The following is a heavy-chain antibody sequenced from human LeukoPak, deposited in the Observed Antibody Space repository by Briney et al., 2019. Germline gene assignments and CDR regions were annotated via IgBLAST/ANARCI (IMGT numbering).Heavy chain of an antibody. CDR1: GFTFSSYA. J-gene: IGHJ4*02. V-gene: IGHV3-23*01. CDR2: ISGRGGST. Sequence: GGSLRLSCAASGFTFSSYAMSWVRQAPGKGLEWVSAISGRGGSTYYADSVKGRFTISRDNSKNTLYLQMNSLRAEDTAVYYCATRPMDTAMVTKHDYWGQGTLVTVSS. D-gene: IGHD5-18*01. CDR3: ATRPMDTAMVTKHDY.